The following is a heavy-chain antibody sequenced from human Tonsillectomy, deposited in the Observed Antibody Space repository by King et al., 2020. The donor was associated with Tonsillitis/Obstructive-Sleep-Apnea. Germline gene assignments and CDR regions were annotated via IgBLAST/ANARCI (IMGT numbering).Heavy chain of an antibody. Sequence: VQLVESGGGVVQPGRSLRLSCAASGFTFSSYGMHWVRQAPGKGLEWVAVIWYDGNNKFYADSVRGRFTISRDNSKNTLYLQMNSLRAEDTAVYYCAREGSPVVTKCLYEYYYYYMDVWGKGTTVTVSS. V-gene: IGHV3-33*01. D-gene: IGHD4-23*01. J-gene: IGHJ6*03. CDR1: GFTFSSYG. CDR2: IWYDGNNK. CDR3: AREGSPVVTKCLYEYYYYYMDV.